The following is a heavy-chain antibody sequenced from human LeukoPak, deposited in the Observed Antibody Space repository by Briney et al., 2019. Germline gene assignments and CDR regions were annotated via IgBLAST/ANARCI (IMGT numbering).Heavy chain of an antibody. CDR1: GYSISSGYY. V-gene: IGHV4-38-2*02. CDR2: IYHSGST. Sequence: PSETLSLTCTVSGYSISSGYYWGWIRQPPGKGLEWIGSIYHSGSTYYNPSLKSRVTISVDTSKNQFSLKLSSVTAADTAVYYCARSLYSYGWEGFGFDYWGQGTLVTVSS. D-gene: IGHD5-18*01. J-gene: IGHJ4*02. CDR3: ARSLYSYGWEGFGFDY.